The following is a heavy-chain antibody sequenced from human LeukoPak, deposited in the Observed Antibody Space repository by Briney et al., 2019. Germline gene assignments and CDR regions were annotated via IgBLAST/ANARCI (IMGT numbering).Heavy chain of an antibody. V-gene: IGHV3-21*01. CDR1: GFTFSSYS. CDR3: ARAKLTAPYYYYYYYMGV. CDR2: ISSSSSYI. D-gene: IGHD1-20*01. J-gene: IGHJ6*03. Sequence: GGSLRLSCAASGFTFSSYSMNWVRQAPGKGLEWVSSISSSSSYIYYADSVKGRFTISRDNAKNSLYLQMNSLRAEDTAVYYCARAKLTAPYYYYYYYMGVWGKGTTVTVSS.